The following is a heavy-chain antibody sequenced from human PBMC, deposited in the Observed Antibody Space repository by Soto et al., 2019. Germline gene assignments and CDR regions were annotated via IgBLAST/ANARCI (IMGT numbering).Heavy chain of an antibody. CDR3: TTDNWDSQYYFDY. CDR1: GFTFSNAW. D-gene: IGHD1-7*01. Sequence: PGGSLRLSCAASGFTFSNAWMNWVRQAPGKGLEWVGRIKSKTDGGTTDYAAPVKGRFTISRDDSKNTLYLQMNSLKTEDTAVYYCTTDNWDSQYYFDYWGQGTLVTVSS. J-gene: IGHJ4*02. V-gene: IGHV3-15*07. CDR2: IKSKTDGGTT.